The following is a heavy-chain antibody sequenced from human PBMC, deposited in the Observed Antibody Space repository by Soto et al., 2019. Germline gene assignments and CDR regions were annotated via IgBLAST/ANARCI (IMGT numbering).Heavy chain of an antibody. D-gene: IGHD2-21*02. CDR3: ARLPKGSLVTA. CDR1: GFRFSDHS. J-gene: IGHJ4*02. Sequence: LVESGGDLVYPGGSLRLSCVASGFRFSDHSMNWVRQAPGKGLQWISYISSNSDTTYYAYSVKGRFTVSRDNAKNALFLQMNSLRDDDTATYYCARLPKGSLVTAWGQGARVTVSS. CDR2: ISSNSDTT. V-gene: IGHV3-48*02.